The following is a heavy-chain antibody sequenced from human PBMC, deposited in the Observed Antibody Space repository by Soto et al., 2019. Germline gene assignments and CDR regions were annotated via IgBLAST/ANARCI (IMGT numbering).Heavy chain of an antibody. V-gene: IGHV3-9*01. J-gene: IGHJ4*02. CDR2: INWNSGTL. Sequence: EVQLVESGGGLVQPGGSLRLSCTASGLNFAKYAMNWVRQAPGRGLEWVSGINWNSGTLDYADSVKGRFTISRDNSKNTLYLQMNSLRAEDTAVYYCANWNYPQSDWGQGTLVTVSS. CDR3: ANWNYPQSD. CDR1: GLNFAKYA. D-gene: IGHD1-7*01.